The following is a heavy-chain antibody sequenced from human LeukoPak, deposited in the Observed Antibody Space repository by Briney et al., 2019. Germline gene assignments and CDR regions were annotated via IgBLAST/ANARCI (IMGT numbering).Heavy chain of an antibody. D-gene: IGHD1-26*01. J-gene: IGHJ4*02. Sequence: PSETLSLTGTVSGGSSSSYYWSWIRQPPGKGLEWIGYIYYSGSTNYNPSLKSRVTISVDTSKNQFSLKLSSVTAADTAVYYCARAGSRNRGVDYWGQGTLVTVSS. CDR1: GGSSSSYY. V-gene: IGHV4-59*01. CDR2: IYYSGST. CDR3: ARAGSRNRGVDY.